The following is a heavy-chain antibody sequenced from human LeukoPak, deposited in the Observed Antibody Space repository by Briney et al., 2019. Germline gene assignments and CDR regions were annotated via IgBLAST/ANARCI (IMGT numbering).Heavy chain of an antibody. J-gene: IGHJ4*02. Sequence: PGGSLRLSCAPSGPTFSSYWMSWVRQAPGKGLEWVANIKQDGSEKYYVDSVKGRFTISRDNAKNSLYLQMNSLIAEDTAVYYCARGPVEMATIYFDYWGQGTLVTVSS. CDR1: GPTFSSYW. D-gene: IGHD5-24*01. CDR2: IKQDGSEK. V-gene: IGHV3-7*01. CDR3: ARGPVEMATIYFDY.